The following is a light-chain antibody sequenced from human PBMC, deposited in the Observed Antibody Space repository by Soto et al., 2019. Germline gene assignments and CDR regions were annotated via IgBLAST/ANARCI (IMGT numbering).Light chain of an antibody. CDR3: QQSFSAPLT. CDR1: QNIRKY. J-gene: IGKJ4*01. Sequence: DIQMTQSPSALSASVGDRVNITCRASQNIRKYLNWYRQKPGKAPDLLIYTASSLQVGFPSSFSGSGSGTDFSLTIPSLQPEDSAIYFCQQSFSAPLTFGGGTKVEIK. V-gene: IGKV1-39*01. CDR2: TAS.